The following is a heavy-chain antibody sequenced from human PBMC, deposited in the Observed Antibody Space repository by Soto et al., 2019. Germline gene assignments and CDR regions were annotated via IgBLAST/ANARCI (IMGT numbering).Heavy chain of an antibody. V-gene: IGHV3-23*01. CDR1: GFTFSSYA. J-gene: IGHJ4*02. Sequence: GGSLRLSCAASGFTFSSYAMSWVRQAPGKGLEWVSAISGSGGSTYYADSVKGRFTISRENSKNTLYLQMNSLRAEDTAVYYCAKLRIPIVVVVAATENLYYFDYWGQGTLVTVSS. CDR2: ISGSGGST. D-gene: IGHD2-15*01. CDR3: AKLRIPIVVVVAATENLYYFDY.